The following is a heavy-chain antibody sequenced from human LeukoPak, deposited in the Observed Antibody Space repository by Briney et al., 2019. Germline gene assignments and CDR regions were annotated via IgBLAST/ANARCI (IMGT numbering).Heavy chain of an antibody. Sequence: PGGSLRLSCAASGFTFSSYAMSWVRQAPGKGLEWVSAISGSGGSTYYADSVEGRFTISRDNSKNTLYLQMNSLRAEDTAVYYCAKDGTSRSYNWFDPWGQGTLVTVSS. CDR1: GFTFSSYA. V-gene: IGHV3-23*01. J-gene: IGHJ5*02. CDR2: ISGSGGST. CDR3: AKDGTSRSYNWFDP. D-gene: IGHD1-26*01.